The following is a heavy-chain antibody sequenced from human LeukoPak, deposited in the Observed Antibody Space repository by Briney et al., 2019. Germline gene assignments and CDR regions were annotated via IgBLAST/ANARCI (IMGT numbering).Heavy chain of an antibody. CDR3: VAMVGGVGTFDY. V-gene: IGHV4-38-2*02. J-gene: IGHJ4*02. CDR1: SYSISSGYY. Sequence: SETPSLTCTLSSYSISSGYYWGWTRQPPGKGLDRIGSIYRSESTHYNPSLKSRLTIQVDTPKNPLSLNVSSVIAADTAVYYCVAMVGGVGTFDYWGQGTLVTVSS. CDR2: IYRSEST. D-gene: IGHD3-10*01.